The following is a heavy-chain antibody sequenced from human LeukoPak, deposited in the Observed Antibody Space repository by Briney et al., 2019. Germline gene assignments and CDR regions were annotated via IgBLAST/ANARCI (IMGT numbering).Heavy chain of an antibody. CDR1: GYTLTELS. D-gene: IGHD3-10*01. J-gene: IGHJ4*02. Sequence: ASVKVSCKVSGYTLTELSMHWVRQAPGKGLEWMGGFDPEDGETIYAQKLQGRVTMTEDTSTDTAYMELSSLRSEDTAVYYCAREYYGSGSYGPSDFWGQGTLVTVSS. CDR3: AREYYGSGSYGPSDF. CDR2: FDPEDGET. V-gene: IGHV1-24*01.